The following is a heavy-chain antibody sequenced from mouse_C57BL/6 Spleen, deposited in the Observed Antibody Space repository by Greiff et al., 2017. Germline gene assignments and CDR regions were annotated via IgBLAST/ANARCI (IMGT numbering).Heavy chain of an antibody. CDR3: TRYYSNYYAMDY. V-gene: IGHV1-15*01. CDR1: GYTFTDYE. D-gene: IGHD2-5*01. CDR2: IDPETGGT. J-gene: IGHJ4*01. Sequence: VQLQQSGAELVRPGASVTLSCKASGYTFTDYEMHWVKQTPVHGLEWIGAIDPETGGTDYNQKFKGKAILTADKSSSTAYMELRSLTSEDSAVYYYTRYYSNYYAMDYWGQGTSVTVSS.